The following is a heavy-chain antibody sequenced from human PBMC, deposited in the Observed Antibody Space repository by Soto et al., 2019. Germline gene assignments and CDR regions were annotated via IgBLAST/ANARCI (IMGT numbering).Heavy chain of an antibody. J-gene: IGHJ6*02. V-gene: IGHV1-69*13. D-gene: IGHD2-15*01. CDR2: IIPIFDTA. CDR1: GGTFSSYA. Sequence: ASVKVSCKASGGTFSSYAISWVRQAPGQGLEWMGGIIPIFDTANYAQKFQGRVTITADESTSTAYMELSSLRSEDTAVYYCARDRGYDAHDYYYNAMDVWGQGTTVTVSS. CDR3: ARDRGYDAHDYYYNAMDV.